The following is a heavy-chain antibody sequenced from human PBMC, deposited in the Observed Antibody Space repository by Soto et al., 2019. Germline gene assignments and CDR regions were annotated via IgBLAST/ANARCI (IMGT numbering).Heavy chain of an antibody. CDR1: GFTFSSYS. CDR3: ARGRTEYDFWSGYPCFDY. V-gene: IGHV3-21*01. CDR2: ISSSSSYI. D-gene: IGHD3-3*01. Sequence: PGGSLRLSCAASGFTFSSYSMNWVRQAPGKGLEWVSSISSSSSYIYYADSVKGRFTISRDNAKNSLYLQMNSLRAEDTAVYYCARGRTEYDFWSGYPCFDYWGKGTLVTVAS. J-gene: IGHJ4*02.